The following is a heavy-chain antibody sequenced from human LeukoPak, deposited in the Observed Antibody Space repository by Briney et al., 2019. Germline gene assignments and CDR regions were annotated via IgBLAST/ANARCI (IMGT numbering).Heavy chain of an antibody. CDR3: ARVDDYGGNSYDY. CDR2: IYHSGST. Sequence: SETLSLTCAVSGGSISSSNWWSWVRQPPGKGLEWIGEIYHSGSTNYNPSLKSRVTISVDKSKNQFSLKLSSVTAADTAVYYCARVDDYGGNSYDYWGQGTLVTVSS. CDR1: GGSISSSNW. V-gene: IGHV4-4*02. D-gene: IGHD4-23*01. J-gene: IGHJ4*02.